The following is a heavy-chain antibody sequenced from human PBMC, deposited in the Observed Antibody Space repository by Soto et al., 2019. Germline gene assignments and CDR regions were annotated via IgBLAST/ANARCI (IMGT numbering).Heavy chain of an antibody. CDR3: ARAMESSGGKRNPDY. V-gene: IGHV1-69*02. Sequence: QVQLVQSGAAVKKPGSSVKVSCKASGGTFSSYTISWVRQAPGQGLEWMGRIIPILGIANYSQKCQGRVTVTEDKSPRIAYMEQSSMRSEETAVYYCARAMESSGGKRNPDYWGKGTLVTVSS. CDR1: GGTFSSYT. D-gene: IGHD6-19*01. J-gene: IGHJ4*02. CDR2: IIPILGIA.